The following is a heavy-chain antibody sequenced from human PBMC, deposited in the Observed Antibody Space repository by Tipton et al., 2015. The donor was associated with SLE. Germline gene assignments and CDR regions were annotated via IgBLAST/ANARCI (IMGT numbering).Heavy chain of an antibody. J-gene: IGHJ3*02. V-gene: IGHV4-59*11. Sequence: TLSLTCTVSGGSISSHYWSWIRQPPGKGLEWIGYIYYSGSTNYNPSLKSRVTISVDTSKNQFSLKLSSVTAADTAVYYCARVRGPEDIWGQGTMVTVSS. CDR2: IYYSGST. CDR3: ARVRGPEDI. CDR1: GGSISSHY.